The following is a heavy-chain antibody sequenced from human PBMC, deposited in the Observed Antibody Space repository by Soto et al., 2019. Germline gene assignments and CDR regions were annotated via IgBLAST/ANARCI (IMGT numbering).Heavy chain of an antibody. D-gene: IGHD4-17*01. V-gene: IGHV3-30-3*01. J-gene: IGHJ3*02. Sequence: GGSLRLSCAASGFTFSSYAMHWVRQAPGKGLEWVAVISYDGSNKYYADSVKGRFTISRDNSKNTLYLQMNSLRAEDTAVYYCARDPTVVTPSFAFDIWGQGTMVTVSS. CDR1: GFTFSSYA. CDR3: ARDPTVVTPSFAFDI. CDR2: ISYDGSNK.